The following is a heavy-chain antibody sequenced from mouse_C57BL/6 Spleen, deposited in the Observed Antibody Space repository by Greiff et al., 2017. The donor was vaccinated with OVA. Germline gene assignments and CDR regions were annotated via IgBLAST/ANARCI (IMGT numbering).Heavy chain of an antibody. D-gene: IGHD1-1*01. CDR1: GYTFTSYW. V-gene: IGHV1-50*01. CDR2: IDPSDSYT. J-gene: IGHJ4*01. CDR3: ATYYYGSSPYAMDY. Sequence: QVQLQQPGAELVKPGASVKLSCKASGYTFTSYWMHWVKQTPGQGLEWIGEIDPSDSYTNYNQKFKGKATLTVDTSSSTAYMQLSSLTSEDSAVYYCATYYYGSSPYAMDYWGQGTSVTVSS.